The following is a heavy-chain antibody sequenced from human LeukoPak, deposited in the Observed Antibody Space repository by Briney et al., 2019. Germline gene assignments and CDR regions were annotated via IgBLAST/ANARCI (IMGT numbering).Heavy chain of an antibody. D-gene: IGHD3-10*01. CDR1: GYTFTSYD. V-gene: IGHV1-8*01. CDR3: ARVGTMVRGVINY. CDR2: MNPNSGNT. Sequence: ASVKVSCKASGYTFTSYDINWVRQATGQGLEWMGWMNPNSGNTGYAQKFQGRVTMTRNTSVSTAYMELSSLRSEDTAVYYCARVGTMVRGVINYWGQGTLVTVSS. J-gene: IGHJ4*02.